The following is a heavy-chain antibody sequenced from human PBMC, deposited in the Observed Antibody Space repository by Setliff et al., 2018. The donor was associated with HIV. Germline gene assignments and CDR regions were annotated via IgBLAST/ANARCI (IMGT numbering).Heavy chain of an antibody. V-gene: IGHV3-53*01. CDR1: KFSVSDSY. J-gene: IGHJ4*02. CDR3: VRGETYAHWPKGDY. Sequence: GGSLRLSCVASKFSVSDSYMGWVRQAPGKGLEWVSFVHNTDTYYANSVKGRFTISRDNSKTMAFLRMNSLRPEDSAMYYCVRGETYAHWPKGDYWGQGTLVTVSS. CDR2: VHNTDT. D-gene: IGHD3-16*01.